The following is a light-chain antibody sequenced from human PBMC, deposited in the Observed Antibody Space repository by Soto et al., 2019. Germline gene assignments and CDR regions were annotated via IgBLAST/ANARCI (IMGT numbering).Light chain of an antibody. CDR1: QSISRH. CDR2: GSS. CDR3: QQGYSTPVT. V-gene: IGKV1-39*01. Sequence: DIHMTQSPSSLSPSVGDRGTLTCRASQSISRHLNWYQQKPGRAPRLLIYGSSNLQGGVPSRFSGSGSGTDFTLTISSLLPEDFATYYCQQGYSTPVTCGQGTRLEIK. J-gene: IGKJ5*01.